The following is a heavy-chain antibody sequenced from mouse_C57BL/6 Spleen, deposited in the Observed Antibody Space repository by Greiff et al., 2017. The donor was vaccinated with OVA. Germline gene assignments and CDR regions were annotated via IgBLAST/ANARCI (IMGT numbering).Heavy chain of an antibody. CDR1: GFTFSDYG. V-gene: IGHV5-15*01. D-gene: IGHD2-5*01. CDR3: ARAHYSNYFDY. CDR2: ISNLAYSI. J-gene: IGHJ2*01. Sequence: EVKVVESGGGLVQPGGSLKLSCAASGFTFSDYGMAWVRQAPRKGPEWVAFISNLAYSIYYADTVTGRFTISRENAKNTLYLEMSSLRSEDTAMYYCARAHYSNYFDYWGQGTTLTVSS.